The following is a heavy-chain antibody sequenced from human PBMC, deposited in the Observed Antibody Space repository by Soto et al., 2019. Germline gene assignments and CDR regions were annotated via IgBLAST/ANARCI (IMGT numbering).Heavy chain of an antibody. CDR1: GYTFISFG. J-gene: IGHJ5*02. CDR2: INSYNGQT. Sequence: QAQLVQSGEEVKKPGASVKVSCKASGYTFISFGISWVRQAPGQGLEWMGWINSYNGQTKFAQNLQGRVTLTRDTSTTTAFMELRSLRSDDTAVYYCARDRGYCSGGTCSSDWFDPWGKGTLVTVSS. CDR3: ARDRGYCSGGTCSSDWFDP. V-gene: IGHV1-18*01. D-gene: IGHD2-15*01.